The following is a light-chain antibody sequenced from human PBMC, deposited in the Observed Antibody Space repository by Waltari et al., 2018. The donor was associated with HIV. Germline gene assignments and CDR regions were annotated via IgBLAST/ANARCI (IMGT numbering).Light chain of an antibody. J-gene: IGLJ3*02. CDR3: GSYTNTKTPV. CDR1: SDALTNFDL. CDR2: AMS. Sequence: QSVLIQPASVSGPPGPSITPSSNRLSDALTNFDLISWYRQYPVKATHIILHAMSSQPSRVSSRFSASRSANTASLTISVRPPEDEADYYCGSYTNTKTPVFGGGT. V-gene: IGLV2-14*03.